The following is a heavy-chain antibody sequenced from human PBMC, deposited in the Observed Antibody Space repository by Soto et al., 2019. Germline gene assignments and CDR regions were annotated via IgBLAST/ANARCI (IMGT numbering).Heavy chain of an antibody. CDR3: ARGSDSSSWEDLDY. J-gene: IGHJ4*02. CDR1: GFTVSSNY. CDR2: IYSGGST. Sequence: GGSLRLSCAASGFTVSSNYMSWVRQAPGKGLEWVSVIYSGGSTYYADSVKGRFTISRDNSKNTLYLQMNSLRAEDTAVYYCARGSDSSSWEDLDYWGQGTLVTVSS. D-gene: IGHD6-13*01. V-gene: IGHV3-53*01.